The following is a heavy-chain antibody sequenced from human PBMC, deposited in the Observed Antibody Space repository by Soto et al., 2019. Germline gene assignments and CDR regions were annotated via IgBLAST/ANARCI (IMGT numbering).Heavy chain of an antibody. V-gene: IGHV3-30*18. J-gene: IGHJ6*02. CDR2: ISNDGSNK. D-gene: IGHD2-15*01. CDR1: GFTFGTYG. Sequence: QAXGSLRLSCASSGFTFGTYGMHWVRQAPGKGLEWVAVISNDGSNKYYADSVKGRFTISRDNSKNTLYLQMDSLRAEDTAVYYCAKDPGIGQVAANNYYYYGMDVWGQGTTVTVSS. CDR3: AKDPGIGQVAANNYYYYGMDV.